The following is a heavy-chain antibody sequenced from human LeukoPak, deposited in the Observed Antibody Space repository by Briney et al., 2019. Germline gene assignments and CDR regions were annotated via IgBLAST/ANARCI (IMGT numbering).Heavy chain of an antibody. J-gene: IGHJ4*02. CDR3: ATVGDGYNSSPGDVDY. CDR1: GYTFTDYY. CDR2: VYPEDGET. D-gene: IGHD5-24*01. Sequence: ATVKISCKVSGYTFTDYYMHWVQQAPGKGLEWMGLVYPEDGETIYAEKFQGRVTITADTSTDTAYMELSSLSSEDTAVYYCATVGDGYNSSPGDVDYWCQGALVTVSS. V-gene: IGHV1-69-2*01.